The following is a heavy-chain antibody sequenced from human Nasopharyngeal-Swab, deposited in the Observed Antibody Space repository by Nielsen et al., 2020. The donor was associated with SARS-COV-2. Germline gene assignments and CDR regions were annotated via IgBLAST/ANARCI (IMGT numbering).Heavy chain of an antibody. D-gene: IGHD6-6*01. J-gene: IGHJ6*02. CDR3: ARHWAASSSGHSYGMDV. V-gene: IGHV5-51*01. CDR2: IHPGDSDT. Sequence: KVSCKGSGYSFTSYWIGWVRQMPGKGLEWIGIIHPGDSDTRYSPSFQGQVTISADKSISTTYLQWYSLKASDTAMYYCARHWAASSSGHSYGMDVWGQGTTVTVSS. CDR1: GYSFTSYW.